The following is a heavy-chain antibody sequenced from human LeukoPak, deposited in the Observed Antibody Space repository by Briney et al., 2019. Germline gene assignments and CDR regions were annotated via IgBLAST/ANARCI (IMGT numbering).Heavy chain of an antibody. CDR2: ISTSSIYI. V-gene: IGHV3-21*01. Sequence: GGSLRLSCSASGFTFSSYSMNWVRQAPGKGLEWVSSISTSSIYIYYADSVKGRFTISRDNAKNSLYLQMNSLRAEDTAVYYCARTPSIIIAVAGPLYYYYMDVWGKGTTVTISS. CDR3: ARTPSIIIAVAGPLYYYYMDV. D-gene: IGHD6-19*01. CDR1: GFTFSSYS. J-gene: IGHJ6*03.